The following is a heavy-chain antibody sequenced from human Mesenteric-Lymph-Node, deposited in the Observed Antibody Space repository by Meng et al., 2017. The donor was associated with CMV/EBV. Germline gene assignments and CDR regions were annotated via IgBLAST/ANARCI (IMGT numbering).Heavy chain of an antibody. CDR1: GDSVSSSRYY. J-gene: IGHJ4*02. CDR3: ARDVGGYMVDY. V-gene: IGHV4-30-4*08. D-gene: IGHD3-10*02. Sequence: SETLSLTCTVSGDSVSSSRYYWSWIRQPSGKGLEWIGYIYYSGSAYYNPSLKSRVTISLDTSKNQFSLNLSSVTAADTAVYYCARDVGGYMVDYWGQGTLVTVSS. CDR2: IYYSGSA.